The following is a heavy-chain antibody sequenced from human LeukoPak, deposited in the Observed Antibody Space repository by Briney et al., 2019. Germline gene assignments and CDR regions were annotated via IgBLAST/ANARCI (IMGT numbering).Heavy chain of an antibody. J-gene: IGHJ3*02. CDR1: GYTFTSYG. V-gene: IGHV1-18*01. CDR3: ARDESYYYDSSGYYRTDAFDI. CDR2: ISAYNGNT. D-gene: IGHD3-22*01. Sequence: GASVKVSFKASGYTFTSYGISWVRQAPGQGLEWMGWISAYNGNTNYAQKLQGRVTMTTDTSTSTAYMELRSLRSDDTAVYYCARDESYYYDSSGYYRTDAFDIWGQGTMVTVSS.